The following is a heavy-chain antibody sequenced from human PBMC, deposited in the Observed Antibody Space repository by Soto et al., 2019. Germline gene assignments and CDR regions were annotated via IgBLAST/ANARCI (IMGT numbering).Heavy chain of an antibody. CDR3: ARGSEYYYYYYMDV. CDR1: GYTFTSYD. CDR2: MNPNSGNT. V-gene: IGHV1-8*01. Sequence: GASVKVSCKASGYTFTSYDINWVRQATGQGLEWMGWMNPNSGNTGYAQKFQGRVTMTRNTSISTAYMELSSLRSEDTAVYYCARGSEYYYYYYMDVWGKGTTVTVSS. J-gene: IGHJ6*03.